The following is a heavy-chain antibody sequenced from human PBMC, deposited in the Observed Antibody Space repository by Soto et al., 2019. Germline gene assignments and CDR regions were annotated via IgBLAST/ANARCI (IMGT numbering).Heavy chain of an antibody. Sequence: SETLSLTCTVSGGSISSSSYYWGWIRQPPEKGLEWIGSIYYSGSTYYNPSLKSRVTISVDTSKNQFSLKLSSVTAADTAVYYCARRGRITMIATDYWGQGTLVTSPQ. J-gene: IGHJ4*02. D-gene: IGHD3-22*01. CDR3: ARRGRITMIATDY. V-gene: IGHV4-39*01. CDR2: IYYSGST. CDR1: GGSISSSSYY.